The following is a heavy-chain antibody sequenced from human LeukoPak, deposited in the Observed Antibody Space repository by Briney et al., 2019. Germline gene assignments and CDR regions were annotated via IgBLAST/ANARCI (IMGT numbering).Heavy chain of an antibody. CDR3: ARGYSYGHTLDY. CDR2: IYYSGST. CDR1: GGSISSSDYY. V-gene: IGHV4-30-4*01. Sequence: PSETLSLTCTVSGGSISSSDYYWSWIRQPPGKGLEWIGYIYYSGSTYYNPSLKSRVTISVDTSKNQFSLKLSSVTPPDTAVYYCARGYSYGHTLDYWGQGTLVTVSS. D-gene: IGHD5-18*01. J-gene: IGHJ4*02.